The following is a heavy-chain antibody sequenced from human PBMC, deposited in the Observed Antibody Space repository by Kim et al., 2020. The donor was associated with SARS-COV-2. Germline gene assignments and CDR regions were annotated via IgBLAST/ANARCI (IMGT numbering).Heavy chain of an antibody. CDR1: GFKFERFA. Sequence: GGSLRLSCEMSGFKFERFAVHWVRQPPGKGLEWVSGLSLDSDRIGYADSVKGRFTVSRDKAKDTLYLQMDSLRIEDMAFYYCTRDLVPGGADYWGQGTLVTVSS. CDR2: LSLDSDRI. D-gene: IGHD6-6*01. V-gene: IGHV3-9*03. J-gene: IGHJ4*02. CDR3: TRDLVPGGADY.